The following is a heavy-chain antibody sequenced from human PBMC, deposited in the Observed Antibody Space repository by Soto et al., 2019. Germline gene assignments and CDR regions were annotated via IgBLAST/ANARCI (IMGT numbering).Heavy chain of an antibody. J-gene: IGHJ6*02. CDR1: GGSVSSSSYS. Sequence: SETLSLTCTVSGGSVSSSSYSWGWIRQSPGKGLEWIGTIYSSENTYYNPSLLSRVTISVDTSKNEFSLRLSSVTAAVTAVYYCARLKGYCISTTCHGYYGMDVWGQGTTVT. V-gene: IGHV4-39*01. D-gene: IGHD2-2*01. CDR2: IYSSENT. CDR3: ARLKGYCISTTCHGYYGMDV.